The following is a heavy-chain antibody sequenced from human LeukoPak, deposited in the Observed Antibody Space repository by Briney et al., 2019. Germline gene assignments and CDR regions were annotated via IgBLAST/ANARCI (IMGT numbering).Heavy chain of an antibody. D-gene: IGHD2-21*01. CDR3: ARHPFASPLDM. CDR2: IYYSGST. J-gene: IGHJ4*02. Sequence: SETLSLTCTVSGGSISSGGYYWSWIRQHPGKGLEWIGYIYYSGSTYYNPSLKSRVTIALDTSKNQLSLRLSSVTAADTAVYYCARHPFASPLDMWGQGTVVTVSS. CDR1: GGSISSGGYY. V-gene: IGHV4-31*03.